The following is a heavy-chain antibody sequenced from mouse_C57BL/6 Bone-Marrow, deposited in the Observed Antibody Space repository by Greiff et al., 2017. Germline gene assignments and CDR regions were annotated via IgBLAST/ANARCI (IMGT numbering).Heavy chain of an antibody. V-gene: IGHV1-72*01. J-gene: IGHJ1*03. D-gene: IGHD2-1*01. Sequence: QVPLQQPGAELVKPGASVKLSCKASGYTFTSYWMHWVKQRPGRGLELIGRIDPNSGGTKYNEKFKSKATLTVDKPSSTAYMQLSSLTSEDSAVYYCAHGNYFYWYFAVWGTGTTVTVSS. CDR3: AHGNYFYWYFAV. CDR1: GYTFTSYW. CDR2: IDPNSGGT.